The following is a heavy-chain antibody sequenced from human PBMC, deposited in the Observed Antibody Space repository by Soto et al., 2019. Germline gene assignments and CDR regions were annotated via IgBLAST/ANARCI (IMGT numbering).Heavy chain of an antibody. Sequence: PGEPLKSSGQASGYRFTTYWIAWVRQMPGKGLECMGIIYAGDSDTRYSPSFEGQVTISVDKSINTAYLQWDSLKASDTAVYYCARVASKPTRPGDWFDPWAQGTQVTVSS. CDR2: IYAGDSDT. V-gene: IGHV5-51*01. J-gene: IGHJ5*02. D-gene: IGHD3-10*01. CDR3: ARVASKPTRPGDWFDP. CDR1: GYRFTTYW.